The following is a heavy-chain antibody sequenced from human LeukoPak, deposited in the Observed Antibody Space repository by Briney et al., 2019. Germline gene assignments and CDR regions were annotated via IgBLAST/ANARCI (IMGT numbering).Heavy chain of an antibody. CDR2: ISASGGST. CDR1: AFTFSSYA. V-gene: IGHV3-23*01. CDR3: AKIPLTKFIPYYCSGSYVFDY. Sequence: GSLRLSCAASAFTFSSYAMSWVRQAPGKGLEWVSAISASGGSTYYADSVKGRFTISRDNSKNTLYLQMNSLRAEDTAVYYCAKIPLTKFIPYYCSGSYVFDYWGQGTLVTVSS. J-gene: IGHJ4*02. D-gene: IGHD3-10*01.